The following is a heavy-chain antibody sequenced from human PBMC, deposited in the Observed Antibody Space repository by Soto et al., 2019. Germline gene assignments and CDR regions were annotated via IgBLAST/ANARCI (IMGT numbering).Heavy chain of an antibody. CDR3: ERVRGYNYGPRDL. Sequence: SETLSLTCNVAGASLINSRYYWDWIRQPPGKGLEWVGSIFSSGTTYYKPSLKSRITISVDTSESQFSLRLASVTAAETAVYFCERVRGYNYGPRDLWGQGIRVTVSS. V-gene: IGHV4-39*01. CDR1: GASLINSRYY. J-gene: IGHJ4*02. D-gene: IGHD5-18*01. CDR2: IFSSGTT.